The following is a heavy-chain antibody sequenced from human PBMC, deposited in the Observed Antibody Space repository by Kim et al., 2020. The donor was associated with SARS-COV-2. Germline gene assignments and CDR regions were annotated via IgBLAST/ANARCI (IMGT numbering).Heavy chain of an antibody. V-gene: IGHV3-7*03. CDR2: IKQDGSEK. CDR1: GFTFSSYW. Sequence: GGSLRLSCAASGFTFSSYWMSWVRQAPGKGLEWVANIKQDGSEKYYVDSVKGRFTISRDNAKNSLYLQMNSLRAEDTAVYYCARVGLYDGYVGDYWGQGTLVTVSS. D-gene: IGHD5-12*01. J-gene: IGHJ4*02. CDR3: ARVGLYDGYVGDY.